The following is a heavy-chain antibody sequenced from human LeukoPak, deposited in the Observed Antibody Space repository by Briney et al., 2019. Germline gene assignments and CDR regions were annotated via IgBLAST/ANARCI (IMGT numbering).Heavy chain of an antibody. J-gene: IGHJ4*02. CDR2: IKQDGSEK. CDR1: GFTFSSYW. CDR3: AKDRVGGSYNY. V-gene: IGHV3-7*01. D-gene: IGHD3-10*01. Sequence: PGGSLRLSCAASGFTFSSYWMSWVRQAPGKGLEWVANIKQDGSEKYYVDSVKGRFTISRDNAKNSLYLQMNNLRADDTAVYYCAKDRVGGSYNYWGQGTLVTVSS.